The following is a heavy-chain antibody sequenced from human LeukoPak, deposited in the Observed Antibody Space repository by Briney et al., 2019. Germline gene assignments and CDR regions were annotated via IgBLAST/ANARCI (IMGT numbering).Heavy chain of an antibody. J-gene: IGHJ4*02. D-gene: IGHD3-10*01. CDR3: ASLNYGSGSPLDY. V-gene: IGHV3-30*03. CDR1: GFTVSSNY. Sequence: GGSLRLSCAASGFTVSSNYMSWVRQAPGKGLEWVAVISYDGSNKYYADSVKGRFTISRDNSKNTLYLQMNSLRAEDTAVYYCASLNYGSGSPLDYWGQGTLVTVSS. CDR2: ISYDGSNK.